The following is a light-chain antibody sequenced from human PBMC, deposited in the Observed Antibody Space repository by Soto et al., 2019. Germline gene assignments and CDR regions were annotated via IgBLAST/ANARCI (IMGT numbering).Light chain of an antibody. CDR3: HQSYGTPHT. V-gene: IGKV1-39*01. CDR2: AAT. J-gene: IGKJ2*01. Sequence: DIQMTQSPSSLSASVGDRVTITCRASQGISSYLNWYQQKPGKAPNLLIYAATSLQSGVPSRFSGSGSGTDFTLTISSLQLEDFATYFCHQSYGTPHTFGQGTKLEIK. CDR1: QGISSY.